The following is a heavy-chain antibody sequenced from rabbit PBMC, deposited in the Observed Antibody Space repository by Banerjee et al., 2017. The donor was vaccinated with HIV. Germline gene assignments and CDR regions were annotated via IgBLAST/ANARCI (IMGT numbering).Heavy chain of an antibody. CDR3: ARGYNYDDLGDWDGFDP. CDR1: GFDLSSYYY. Sequence: QEQLEESGGGLVKPEGSLTLTCTASGFDLSSYYYMCWVRQPPGKGLEWIACIYVGTSGSTYYASWAKGRFTISKTSSTTVTLQMTSLTAADTATYFCARGYNYDDLGDWDGFDPWGQGTLVTVS. V-gene: IGHV1S45*01. CDR2: IYVGTSGST. D-gene: IGHD2-1*01. J-gene: IGHJ2*01.